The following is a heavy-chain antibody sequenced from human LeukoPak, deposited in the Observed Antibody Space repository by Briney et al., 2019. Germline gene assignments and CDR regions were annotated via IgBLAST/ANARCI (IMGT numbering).Heavy chain of an antibody. CDR3: ARRNTAMAMNWFDP. V-gene: IGHV1-18*01. CDR1: GYTFTSYG. J-gene: IGHJ5*02. Sequence: ASVKVSCKASGYTFTSYGISWVRQAPGQGLEWMGWISAYNGNTNYAQKLQGRVTMTTDTSTSTAYTELRSLRSDDTAVYYCARRNTAMAMNWFDPWGQGTLVTVSS. D-gene: IGHD5-18*01. CDR2: ISAYNGNT.